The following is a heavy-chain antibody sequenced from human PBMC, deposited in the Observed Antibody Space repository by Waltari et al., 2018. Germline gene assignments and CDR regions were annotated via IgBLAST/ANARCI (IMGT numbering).Heavy chain of an antibody. J-gene: IGHJ5*02. CDR3: ARDEGLSWFDP. D-gene: IGHD6-19*01. Sequence: EVQLVDSGGGLVQPGGCLRLYCAASGFTFSRYWMSWFRQVPGKGLEWVANIKQDGSEKYYVDSVKGRFTSARDNAKNSLYLQMNSLRAEDTAVYYCARDEGLSWFDPWGQGTLVIVSS. CDR2: IKQDGSEK. CDR1: GFTFSRYW. V-gene: IGHV3-7*01.